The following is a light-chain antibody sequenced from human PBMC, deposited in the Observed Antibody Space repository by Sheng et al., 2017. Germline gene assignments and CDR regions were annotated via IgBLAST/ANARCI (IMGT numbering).Light chain of an antibody. CDR2: DVH. V-gene: IGLV2-14*01. CDR3: SSFTIISTLI. J-gene: IGLJ2*01. CDR1: YSDIGNFNY. Sequence: QSALTQPASVSGSPGQSITISCTGTYSDIGNFNYVSWYQQHPGKGPKLIIFDVHDRPSGVSNRFSGSKSGNTASLTISGLQAEDEADYYCSSFTIISTLIFGGGTKLTVL.